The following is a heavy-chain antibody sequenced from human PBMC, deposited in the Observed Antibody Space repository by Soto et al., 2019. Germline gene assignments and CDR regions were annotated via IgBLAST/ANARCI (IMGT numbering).Heavy chain of an antibody. J-gene: IGHJ4*02. Sequence: QVQVVESGGNIVQPGTSLRLSCAASGFAFTNYGIHWVRQAPGTGLEWVAHISNDGSKKFYADSVKGRFTISRDNSENTVYLQMTSLRPDATAVFYCARDVAMPTGSGLGYWGQGTLVTVSS. CDR1: GFAFTNYG. CDR2: ISNDGSKK. D-gene: IGHD3-10*01. V-gene: IGHV3-30*03. CDR3: ARDVAMPTGSGLGY.